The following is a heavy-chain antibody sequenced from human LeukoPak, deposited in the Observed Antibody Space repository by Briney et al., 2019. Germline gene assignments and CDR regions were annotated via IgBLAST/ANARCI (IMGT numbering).Heavy chain of an antibody. V-gene: IGHV4-4*07. CDR2: IYTSGTT. D-gene: IGHD6-19*01. Sequence: SETLSLTCTVTGGSIANYFWSWVRQPAGKGLEWIGRIYTSGTTNYNPFFTSRVTMSVDKSRNQFSLRLSSVTAADTAVYYCARARSSGWYAYWFDPWGQGTLVTVSS. J-gene: IGHJ5*02. CDR1: GGSIANYF. CDR3: ARARSSGWYAYWFDP.